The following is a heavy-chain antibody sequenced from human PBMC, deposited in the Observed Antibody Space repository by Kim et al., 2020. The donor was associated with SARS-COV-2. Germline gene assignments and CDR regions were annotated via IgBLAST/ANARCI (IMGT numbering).Heavy chain of an antibody. J-gene: IGHJ3*02. CDR2: IRSKANCYAT. D-gene: IGHD1-1*01. CDR1: GFTFSGYA. CDR3: TTVAATTFAFWDAFD. V-gene: IGHV3-73*01. Sequence: GGSLRLSCAASGFTFSGYAIHWVRQASGKGLEWVGRIRSKANCYATAYAASVRGSFTIYRDDSKNTVYLHMNNLKTADTAVYDSTTVAATTFAFWDAFD.